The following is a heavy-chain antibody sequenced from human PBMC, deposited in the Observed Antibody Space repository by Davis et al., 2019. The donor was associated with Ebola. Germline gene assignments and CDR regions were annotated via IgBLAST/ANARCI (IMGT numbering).Heavy chain of an antibody. CDR3: ARDRCSGGSCYLGGTPPDY. V-gene: IGHV1-69*06. Sequence: AASVKVSCKASGGTFSSYAISWVRQAPGQGLEWMGGIIPIFGTANYAQKFQGIVTITPDKSTITAYMELSSLRSEDTAVYYCARDRCSGGSCYLGGTPPDYWGQGTLVTVSS. CDR1: GGTFSSYA. CDR2: IIPIFGTA. D-gene: IGHD2-15*01. J-gene: IGHJ4*02.